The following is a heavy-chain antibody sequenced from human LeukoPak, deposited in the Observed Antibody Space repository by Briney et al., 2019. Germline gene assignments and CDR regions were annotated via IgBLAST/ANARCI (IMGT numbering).Heavy chain of an antibody. J-gene: IGHJ4*01. CDR2: IYYSGST. V-gene: IGHV4-39*02. Sequence: PSETLSLTCTVSGDSISSSCYYWGWIRQPPGKGLEWIGIIYYSGSTYYNPSLKSRVTISVDTSKNHFSLKLSSVTAADTAVYYCARRSYDSSGYYVHWGQGTLVTVSP. CDR1: GDSISSSCYY. D-gene: IGHD3-22*01. CDR3: ARRSYDSSGYYVH.